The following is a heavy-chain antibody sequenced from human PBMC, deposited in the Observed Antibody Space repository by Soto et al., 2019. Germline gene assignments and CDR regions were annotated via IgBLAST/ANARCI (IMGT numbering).Heavy chain of an antibody. D-gene: IGHD3-22*01. J-gene: IGHJ4*02. CDR2: ISSSSSTI. Sequence: PGGSLRLSCAASGFTFSSYSMNWVRQAPGKGLEWVSYISSSSSTIYYADSVKGRFTISRDNAKNSLYLQMNSLRDEDTAVYYCARDWDYYDSSGYYPGAFDYWGQGTLVTVSS. CDR1: GFTFSSYS. CDR3: ARDWDYYDSSGYYPGAFDY. V-gene: IGHV3-48*02.